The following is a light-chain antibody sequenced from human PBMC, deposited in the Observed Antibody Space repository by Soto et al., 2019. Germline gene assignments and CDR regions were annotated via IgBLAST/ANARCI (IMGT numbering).Light chain of an antibody. V-gene: IGKV3-20*01. CDR1: QSVSSNY. CDR2: SSF. CDR3: QYYGSSPWT. J-gene: IGKJ1*01. Sequence: EIGLTQSPGTLSLSPGERGTLSCRASQSVSSNYLAWYQQKPGQAPSLLIYSSFSRATGIPGRFSGSGSGTDSTLTISRLEPEDFVVYYCQYYGSSPWTFGQGTKVEIK.